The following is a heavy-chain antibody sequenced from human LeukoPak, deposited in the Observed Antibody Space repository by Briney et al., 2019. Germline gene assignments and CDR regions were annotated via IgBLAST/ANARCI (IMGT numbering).Heavy chain of an antibody. V-gene: IGHV4-34*01. J-gene: IGHJ4*02. D-gene: IGHD3-22*01. CDR2: ISHSGST. Sequence: SETLSLTCAVYGGSFSGYYWSWIRQPPGKGLEWIGEISHSGSTNYNPSLKSRVTISVDTSKNQFSLKLSSVTAADTAVYYCARTLYVYYYDSSGYSFWRQGTLVTVSS. CDR1: GGSFSGYY. CDR3: ARTLYVYYYDSSGYSF.